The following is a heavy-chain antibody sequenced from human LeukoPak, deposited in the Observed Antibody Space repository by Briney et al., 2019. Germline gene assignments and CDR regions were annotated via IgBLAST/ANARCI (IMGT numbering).Heavy chain of an antibody. D-gene: IGHD6-19*01. J-gene: IGHJ4*02. CDR3: ARDLHSSGWDY. Sequence: ASVKVSCKESGYTFTSYYMHWVRQAPGQGLEWMGIINPSGGSTSYAQKFQGRVTMTRDMSTSTVYMELSSLRSEDTAVYYCARDLHSSGWDYWGQGTLVTVSS. CDR1: GYTFTSYY. CDR2: INPSGGST. V-gene: IGHV1-46*01.